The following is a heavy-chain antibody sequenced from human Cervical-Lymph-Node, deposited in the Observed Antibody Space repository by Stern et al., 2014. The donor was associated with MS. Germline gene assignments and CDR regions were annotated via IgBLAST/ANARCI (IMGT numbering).Heavy chain of an antibody. Sequence: QVQLVQSGAEVKKPGSSVKLSCQASGGTFSNYAMHWVRQVPGQGLVWMGGIIPMFATANQTQHFQGRVTWNADTSTNTAFLELSSLRSGDTAVYYCVLQTLGATYWGRGTLVTVSS. D-gene: IGHD3-3*01. CDR2: IIPMFATA. CDR3: VLQTLGATY. V-gene: IGHV1-69*06. CDR1: GGTFSNYA. J-gene: IGHJ4*02.